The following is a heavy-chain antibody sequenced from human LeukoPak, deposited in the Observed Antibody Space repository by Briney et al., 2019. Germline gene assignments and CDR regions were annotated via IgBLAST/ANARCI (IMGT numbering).Heavy chain of an antibody. J-gene: IGHJ3*01. V-gene: IGHV3-21*01. CDR1: GFTFSSYS. CDR3: ARSPRVATILGPAYVFDL. Sequence: GGSLRLSCAASGFTFSSYSMNWVRQAPGKGLEWVSSISSSSSYIYYADSVKGRFTISRDNAKNSLYLQMNSLRAEDTAVYYCARSPRVATILGPAYVFDLWGQGTLVPVSS. D-gene: IGHD5-12*01. CDR2: ISSSSSYI.